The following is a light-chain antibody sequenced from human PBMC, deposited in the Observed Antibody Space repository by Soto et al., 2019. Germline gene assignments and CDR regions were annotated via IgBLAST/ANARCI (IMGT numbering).Light chain of an antibody. CDR2: GNT. J-gene: IGLJ1*01. V-gene: IGLV1-40*01. Sequence: QSVLTQPPSVSGAPGQRVTISCTGSSSNIGTGYDVHWYQQLPGTAPKLLIYGNTNRPSGVPDRVSGSKSGTSASLVITGLQAEDEADYYCQSYDSSLSGYVFGTGTKVTVL. CDR3: QSYDSSLSGYV. CDR1: SSNIGTGYD.